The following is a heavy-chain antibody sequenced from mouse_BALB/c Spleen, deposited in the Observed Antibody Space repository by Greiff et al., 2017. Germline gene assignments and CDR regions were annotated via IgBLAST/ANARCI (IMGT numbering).Heavy chain of an antibody. CDR1: GFTFSSHA. Sequence: VQLKESGGGLVKPGGSLKLSCAASGFTFSSHAMSWVRQSPEKRLEWVAEISSGGSYTYYPDTVTGRFTISRDNAKNTLYLEMSSLRSEDTAMYYCARGGNYAMDYWGQGTSVTVSS. V-gene: IGHV5-9-4*01. D-gene: IGHD2-14*01. J-gene: IGHJ4*01. CDR2: ISSGGSYT. CDR3: ARGGNYAMDY.